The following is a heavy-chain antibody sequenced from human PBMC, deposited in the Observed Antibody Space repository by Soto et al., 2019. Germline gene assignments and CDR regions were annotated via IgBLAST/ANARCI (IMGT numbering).Heavy chain of an antibody. CDR1: GGTFNRYA. V-gene: IGHV1-69*13. Sequence: SVKVSCKTSGGTFNRYAISWVRQAPGQGLEWMGGIIPNFGTTNYAQKFQGRVTITADESTSTVYMELKSLRSEDTAVYYCARGGNYGYVRWFDPWGQGTLVTV. CDR3: ARGGNYGYVRWFDP. J-gene: IGHJ5*02. D-gene: IGHD3-16*01. CDR2: IIPNFGTT.